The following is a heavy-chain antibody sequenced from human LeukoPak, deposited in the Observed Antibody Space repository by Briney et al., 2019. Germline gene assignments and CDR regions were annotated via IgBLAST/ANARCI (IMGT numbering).Heavy chain of an antibody. Sequence: KPSETLSLTCTVSGGSISSYYWSWIRQPAGKGLEWIGRIYTSGSTNYNPSLKSRVTMSVDTSKNQFSLKLSSVTAADTAVYYCAKQPKWELRPYFDYWGQETLVTVSS. J-gene: IGHJ4*02. CDR1: GGSISSYY. CDR3: AKQPKWELRPYFDY. D-gene: IGHD1-26*01. CDR2: IYTSGST. V-gene: IGHV4-4*07.